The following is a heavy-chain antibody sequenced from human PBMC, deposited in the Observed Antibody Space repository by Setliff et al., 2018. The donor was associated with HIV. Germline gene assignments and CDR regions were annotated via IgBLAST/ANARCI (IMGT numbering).Heavy chain of an antibody. CDR3: AKTAYKHQYYYASSGYLDF. CDR2: ISGSDGST. D-gene: IGHD3-22*01. Sequence: GGSLRLSCAASGFTFSNYEMNWVRQAPGKGLEWVSGISGSDGSTYYADTVKGRFTISRDNSKNTLFLQMNSMRAENTAIYYCAKTAYKHQYYYASSGYLDFWGQGTLVTVSS. V-gene: IGHV3-23*01. CDR1: GFTFSNYE. J-gene: IGHJ4*02.